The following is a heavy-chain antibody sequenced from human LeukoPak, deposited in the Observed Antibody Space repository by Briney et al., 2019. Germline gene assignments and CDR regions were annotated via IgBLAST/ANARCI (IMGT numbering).Heavy chain of an antibody. J-gene: IGHJ4*02. D-gene: IGHD4-17*01. CDR1: GGSISKYY. CDR2: IYYSGST. V-gene: IGHV4-59*08. CDR3: ARGDYVGPSY. Sequence: SETLSLTCTVSGGSISKYYWSWIRQPPGKGLEWIGYIYYSGSTNYNPSLKSRVTISVDTSKNQFSLKLSSVTAADTAVYYCARGDYVGPSYWGQGTLVTVSS.